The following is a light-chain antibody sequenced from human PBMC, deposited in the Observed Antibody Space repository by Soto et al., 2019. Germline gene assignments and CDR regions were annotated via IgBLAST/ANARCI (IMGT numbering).Light chain of an antibody. CDR2: EDN. J-gene: IGLJ2*01. V-gene: IGLV6-57*04. CDR1: SGSIASNY. Sequence: FMLTQPHSVSESPGKTVTISCTRSSGSIASNYVQWYQQRPGSAPTPVIYEDNERPSGVPDRFSGSIDSSSNSASLTISGLKTDDEADYYCQSYHSGNVVCGGGTKLTVL. CDR3: QSYHSGNVV.